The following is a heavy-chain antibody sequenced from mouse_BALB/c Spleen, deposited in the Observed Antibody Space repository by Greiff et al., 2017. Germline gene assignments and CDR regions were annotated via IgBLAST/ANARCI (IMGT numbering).Heavy chain of an antibody. CDR2: ISSGGST. D-gene: IGHD2-14*01. Sequence: EVQRVESGGGLVKPGGSLKLSCAASGFTFSSYAMSWVRQTPEKRLEWVASISSGGSTYYPDSVKGRFTISRDNARNILYLQMSSLRSEDTAMYYCAREGIYRYDEGDFDYWGQGTTLTVSS. CDR3: AREGIYRYDEGDFDY. J-gene: IGHJ2*01. CDR1: GFTFSSYA. V-gene: IGHV5-6-5*01.